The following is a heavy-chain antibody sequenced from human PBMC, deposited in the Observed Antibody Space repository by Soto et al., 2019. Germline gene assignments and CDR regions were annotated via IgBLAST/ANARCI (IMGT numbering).Heavy chain of an antibody. CDR1: GFTFSSYW. Sequence: EVQLVESGGGLVQPGGSLRLSCAASGFTFSSYWMSWVRQAPWKGLEWVANIKQDGSEKYYVDSVKGRFTISRDNAKNSLYLQMNILRAEDTAVYYCAREEEISYFDDWGQGPLVTVSS. V-gene: IGHV3-7*01. J-gene: IGHJ4*02. CDR3: AREEEISYFDD. CDR2: IKQDGSEK.